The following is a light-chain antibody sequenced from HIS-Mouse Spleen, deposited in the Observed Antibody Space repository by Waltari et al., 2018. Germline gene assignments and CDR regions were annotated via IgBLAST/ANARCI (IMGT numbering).Light chain of an antibody. CDR2: EDS. V-gene: IGLV3-10*01. CDR3: YSTDSSGNHRV. J-gene: IGLJ2*01. CDR1: ALPKKY. Sequence: SYELTQPPSVSVSPGQTARITCSGDALPKKYAYWYQQKSGQAPVLVIYEDSKRTSGSPARFSGSSSGTLATLTISGAQVEDEADYYCYSTDSSGNHRVFGGGTKLTVL.